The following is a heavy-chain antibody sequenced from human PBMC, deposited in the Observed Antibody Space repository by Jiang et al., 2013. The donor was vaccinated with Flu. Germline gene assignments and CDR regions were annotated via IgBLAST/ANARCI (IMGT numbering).Heavy chain of an antibody. J-gene: IGHJ6*02. Sequence: EVKKPGASVKVSCKVSGYTLTELSMHWVRQAPGKGLEWMGGFDPEDGETIYAQKFQGRVTMTEDTSTDTAYMELSSLRSEDTAVYYCATPLITMIVGLDYYYGMDVWGQGTTVTVSS. D-gene: IGHD3-22*01. CDR3: ATPLITMIVGLDYYYGMDV. V-gene: IGHV1-24*01. CDR2: FDPEDGET. CDR1: GYTLTELS.